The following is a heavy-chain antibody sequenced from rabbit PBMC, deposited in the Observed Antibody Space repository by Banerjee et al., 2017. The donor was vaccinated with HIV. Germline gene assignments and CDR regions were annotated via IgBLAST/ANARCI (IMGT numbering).Heavy chain of an antibody. Sequence: QEQLKESGGGLVQPGGSLKLSCKASGFDFSSYYMSWVRQAPGKGLEWIGYIDPVFGSTYYASWVNGRFTISKTSSTTVTLRMTSLTAADTATYFCARGGDNIYGYELWGPGTLVTVS. D-gene: IGHD6-1*01. CDR3: ARGGDNIYGYEL. J-gene: IGHJ4*01. CDR2: IDPVFGST. CDR1: GFDFSSYYM. V-gene: IGHV1S39*01.